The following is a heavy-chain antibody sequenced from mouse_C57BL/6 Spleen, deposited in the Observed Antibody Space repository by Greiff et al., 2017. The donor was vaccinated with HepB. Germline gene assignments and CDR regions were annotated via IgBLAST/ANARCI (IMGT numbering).Heavy chain of an antibody. D-gene: IGHD1-1*01. J-gene: IGHJ3*01. Sequence: QVQLQQPGAELVKPGASVKLSCKASGYTFTSYWMQWVKQRPGQGLEWIGEIDPSDSYTNYNQKFKGKATLTVDTSSSTAYMQLSSLTSEDSAVYYCAREGITTVVAKAYWGQGTLVTVSA. V-gene: IGHV1-50*01. CDR1: GYTFTSYW. CDR3: AREGITTVVAKAY. CDR2: IDPSDSYT.